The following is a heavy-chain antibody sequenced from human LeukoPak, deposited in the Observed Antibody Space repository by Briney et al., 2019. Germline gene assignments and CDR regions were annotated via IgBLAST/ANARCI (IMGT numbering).Heavy chain of an antibody. V-gene: IGHV3-7*03. D-gene: IGHD2-2*01. CDR3: VRLGSTSAGNWDKLFDQ. CDR2: IKQGEAKK. Sequence: GGSLSLSCTASGFSFSNFWMGWVRQAPGKGLEWESNIKQGEAKKCYRGSVKGRSTISRDNATDSMYLQMDSLRVEDTALYYGVRLGSTSAGNWDKLFDQWGQGTLVTVSA. J-gene: IGHJ4*02. CDR1: GFSFSNFW.